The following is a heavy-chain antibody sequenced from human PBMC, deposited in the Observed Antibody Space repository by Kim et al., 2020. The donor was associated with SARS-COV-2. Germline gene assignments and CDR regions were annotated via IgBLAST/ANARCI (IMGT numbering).Heavy chain of an antibody. Sequence: GRFTISRDDSKNTLYLQMNSLKTEDTAVYYCTTDSPTYYYDSSGYYPLDYWGQGTLVTVSS. D-gene: IGHD3-22*01. CDR3: TTDSPTYYYDSSGYYPLDY. V-gene: IGHV3-15*01. J-gene: IGHJ4*02.